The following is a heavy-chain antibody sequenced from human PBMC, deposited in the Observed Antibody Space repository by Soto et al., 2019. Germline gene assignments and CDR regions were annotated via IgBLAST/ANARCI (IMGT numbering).Heavy chain of an antibody. J-gene: IGHJ5*02. CDR1: GYSFTNYW. V-gene: IGHV5-10-1*01. D-gene: IGHD2-2*01. Sequence: GESLKISCTGFGYSFTNYWISWVRQMPGRGLEWMGRIDPRDSYTNYSPSFQGHVTISVDKSISTAYLQWGSLKASDTAMYYCARLYCSSSTCDSWFDPWGQGTLVTVPQ. CDR2: IDPRDSYT. CDR3: ARLYCSSSTCDSWFDP.